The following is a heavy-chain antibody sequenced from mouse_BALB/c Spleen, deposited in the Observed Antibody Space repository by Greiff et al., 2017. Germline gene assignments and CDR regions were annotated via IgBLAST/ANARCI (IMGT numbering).Heavy chain of an antibody. CDR2: IHYSGST. V-gene: IGHV3-1*02. CDR3: ARGALRAMDY. J-gene: IGHJ4*01. D-gene: IGHD6-1*01. CDR1: GYSITSGYS. Sequence: EVKLQQSGPDLVKPSQSLSLTCTVTGYSITSGYSWYWIRQFPGNKLEWMGYIHYSGSTNYNPSLKSRISITRDTSKNQFFLQLNSVTTEDTATYYCARGALRAMDYWGQGTSVTVSA.